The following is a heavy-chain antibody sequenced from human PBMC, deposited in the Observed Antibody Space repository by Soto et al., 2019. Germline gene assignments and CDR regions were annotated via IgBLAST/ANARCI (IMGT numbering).Heavy chain of an antibody. CDR2: INSDGTTT. CDR1: GFTFSSHW. V-gene: IGHV3-74*01. CDR3: ARDVSYSMDV. J-gene: IGHJ6*02. Sequence: GGSLRLSCEVSGFTFSSHWMHWVRQAPGKGLVWVSYINSDGTTTTHADSVKGRFTISRDNAKNTLYLQMNSLRAENTAVYYCARDVSYSMDVWDQGTTVTVSS.